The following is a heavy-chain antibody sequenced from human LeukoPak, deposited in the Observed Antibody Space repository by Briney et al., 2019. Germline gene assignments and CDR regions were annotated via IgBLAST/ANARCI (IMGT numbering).Heavy chain of an antibody. D-gene: IGHD4-17*01. CDR1: GYTSTSYD. V-gene: IGHV1-8*01. CDR2: MNPNGGNT. CDR3: ARGRTVTTALPGY. J-gene: IGHJ4*02. Sequence: ASVKVSCKASGYTSTSYDINWVRQATGQGLEWMGCMNPNGGNTGDAQKFQGRVTMTRNTSISTAYMELRSVRSEDTAVYCCARGRTVTTALPGYWGQGTLVTVSS.